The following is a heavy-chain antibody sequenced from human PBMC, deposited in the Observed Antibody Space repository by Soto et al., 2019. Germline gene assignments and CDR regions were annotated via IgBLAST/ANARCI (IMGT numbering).Heavy chain of an antibody. J-gene: IGHJ6*02. CDR2: ISSSGSTI. CDR3: ARETRSSVNDYYYYGMDV. CDR1: GFTFSDYY. D-gene: IGHD6-13*01. Sequence: QVQLVESGGGLVKPGGSLRLSCAASGFTFSDYYMSWIRQAPGKGLEWVSYISSSGSTIYYADSVKGRFTISRDNAKNSLYLQMNSLRAEATAVYYCARETRSSVNDYYYYGMDVWGQGTTVTVSS. V-gene: IGHV3-11*01.